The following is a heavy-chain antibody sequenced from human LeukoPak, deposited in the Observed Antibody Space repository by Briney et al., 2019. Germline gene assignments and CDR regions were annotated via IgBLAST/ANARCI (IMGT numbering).Heavy chain of an antibody. J-gene: IGHJ5*02. CDR2: IKTDGSEK. D-gene: IGHD3-9*01. Sequence: GGSLRLSCEASGFTFSSYWMSRVRQAPGKGLEWVANIKTDGSEKYYVDSVKGRFTISRDNAKNSLYLQMNSLRAEDTAVYYCARDYTGYFPWGQGTLVIVSS. CDR3: ARDYTGYFP. V-gene: IGHV3-7*03. CDR1: GFTFSSYW.